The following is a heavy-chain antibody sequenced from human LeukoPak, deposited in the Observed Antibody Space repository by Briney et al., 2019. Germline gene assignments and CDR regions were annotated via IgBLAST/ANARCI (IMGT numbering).Heavy chain of an antibody. D-gene: IGHD5-12*01. CDR2: IIPTFGTA. CDR3: ARVPPGYSGYD. V-gene: IGHV1-69*13. J-gene: IGHJ4*02. CDR1: GGTFSSYA. Sequence: SAKVSCKASGGTFSSYAISWVRQAPGQGLEWMGGIIPTFGTANYAQKFQGRVMITADESTSTAYMELSSLRSEDTAVYYCARVPPGYSGYDWGQGTLVTVSS.